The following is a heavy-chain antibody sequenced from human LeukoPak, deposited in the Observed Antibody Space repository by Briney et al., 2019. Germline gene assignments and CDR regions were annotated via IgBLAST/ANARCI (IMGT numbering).Heavy chain of an antibody. V-gene: IGHV1-46*01. CDR2: INPSGGST. D-gene: IGHD3-22*01. CDR3: ASAYYYDSSGYPALFDY. CDR1: GYTFTSYY. Sequence: ASVKVSCKASGYTFTSYYMHWVRQAPGQGLEWLGIINPSGGSTSYAQKFQGRVTMTRDTSTSTVYMELSSLRSEDTAVYYCASAYYYDSSGYPALFDYWGQGTLVTVSS. J-gene: IGHJ4*02.